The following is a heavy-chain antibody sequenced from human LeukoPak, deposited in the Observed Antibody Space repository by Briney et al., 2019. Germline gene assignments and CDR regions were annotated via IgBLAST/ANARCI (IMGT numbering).Heavy chain of an antibody. CDR3: AAIAASNHYYYYMDV. J-gene: IGHJ6*03. CDR2: IKQDGSEK. V-gene: IGHV3-7*01. Sequence: PGGSLRLSCAASGFTFSSYWMSWVRQAPGKGLEWVANIKQDGSEKYYVDSVKGRFTISRDNAKNSLYLQMNSLRAEDTAVYYCAAIAASNHYYYYMDVWGKGTTVTVSS. CDR1: GFTFSSYW. D-gene: IGHD6-25*01.